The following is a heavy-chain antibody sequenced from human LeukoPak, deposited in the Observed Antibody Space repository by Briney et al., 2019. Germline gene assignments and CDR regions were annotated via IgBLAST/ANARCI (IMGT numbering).Heavy chain of an antibody. V-gene: IGHV1-69*05. J-gene: IGHJ3*02. D-gene: IGHD3-22*01. CDR3: ARVKSYYYDTSDKDAFDI. CDR2: IIPIFGTA. Sequence: SVKVSCKASGDTFSSYAISWVRQAPGQGLEWMGGIIPIFGTANYAQKFQGRVTMTRDTSTSTVYMELSSLRSEDTAVYYCARVKSYYYDTSDKDAFDIWGQGTMVTVSS. CDR1: GDTFSSYA.